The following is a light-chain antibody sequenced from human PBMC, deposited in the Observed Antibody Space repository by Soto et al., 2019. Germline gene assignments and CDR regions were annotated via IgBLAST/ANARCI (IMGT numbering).Light chain of an antibody. Sequence: QSALTQPASVSGSPGQSITISCTGTSSDVGGYNYVSWYQQHPGKAPKLMIFDVTVRPSGVSNRFSGSKSGNTASLTISGLQAEDEADYYCNSYTSSSTLVVFGGGTQLTVL. CDR3: NSYTSSSTLVV. V-gene: IGLV2-14*01. CDR1: SSDVGGYNY. J-gene: IGLJ2*01. CDR2: DVT.